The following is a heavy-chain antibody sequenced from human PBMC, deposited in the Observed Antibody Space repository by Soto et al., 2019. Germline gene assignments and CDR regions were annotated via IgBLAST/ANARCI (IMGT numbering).Heavy chain of an antibody. V-gene: IGHV4-34*01. CDR3: ARGLGDYVWWSYRWGWFDP. Sequence: QVQLQQWGAGLLKPSETLSLTCAVYGGSFSGYYWSWIRQPPGKGLEWIGEINHSGSTNYNPSLKSRVTISVDTSKNQFSLKLSSVTAADTAVYYCARGLGDYVWWSYRWGWFDPWGQGTLVTVSS. J-gene: IGHJ5*02. CDR2: INHSGST. D-gene: IGHD3-16*02. CDR1: GGSFSGYY.